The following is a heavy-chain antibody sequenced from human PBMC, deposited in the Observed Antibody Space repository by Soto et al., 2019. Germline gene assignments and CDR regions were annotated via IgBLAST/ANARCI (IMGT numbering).Heavy chain of an antibody. D-gene: IGHD3-22*01. Sequence: ASVKVSCKASGYTFTGYYMHWVRQVPGQGLEWMGWINPNSGGTNYAQKFQGWVTMTRDTSISTAYMELSRLRSDDTAVYYCARAAYYYDSSGYPFDYWGQGTLVTVSS. V-gene: IGHV1-2*04. CDR2: INPNSGGT. CDR1: GYTFTGYY. CDR3: ARAAYYYDSSGYPFDY. J-gene: IGHJ4*02.